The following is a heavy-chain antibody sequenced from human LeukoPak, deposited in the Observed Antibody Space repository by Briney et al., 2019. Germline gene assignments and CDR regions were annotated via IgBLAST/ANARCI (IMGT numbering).Heavy chain of an antibody. CDR3: VRATTVTTKNAYYYYMDV. D-gene: IGHD4-11*01. V-gene: IGHV4-59*01. Sequence: PSETLSLTCTVPGGSISSYYWSWIRQPPGKGLEWIGYIYYSGSTNYNPSLKSRVTISVDTSKNQFSLKLSSVTAADTAVYYCVRATTVTTKNAYYYYMDVWGKGTTVTVSS. CDR2: IYYSGST. J-gene: IGHJ6*03. CDR1: GGSISSYY.